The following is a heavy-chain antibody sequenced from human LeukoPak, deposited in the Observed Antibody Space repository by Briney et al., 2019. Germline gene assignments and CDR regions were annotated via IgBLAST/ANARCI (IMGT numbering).Heavy chain of an antibody. D-gene: IGHD6-13*01. J-gene: IGHJ3*02. CDR3: AREGPTTAVGSGAPDI. CDR2: IWHDGTYI. Sequence: PGGSLRLSCPASGFTFSDYTMQWLRQAPGKGLEWVAVIWHDGTYISYGDSVRGRFTISRDNSKNTLYLQMNSLRAEDTAVHYCAREGPTTAVGSGAPDIWGLGTMVTVSS. V-gene: IGHV3-33*01. CDR1: GFTFSDYT.